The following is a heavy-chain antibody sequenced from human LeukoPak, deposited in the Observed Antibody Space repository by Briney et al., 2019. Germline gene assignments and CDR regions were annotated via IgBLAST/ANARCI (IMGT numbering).Heavy chain of an antibody. CDR2: INAYNGNT. CDR1: GYTFTSYG. V-gene: IGHV1-18*01. CDR3: ARSYSSSWHYYYYMDV. J-gene: IGHJ6*03. D-gene: IGHD6-13*01. Sequence: ASVKVSCKASGYTFTSYGISWVRQAPGQGLEWMGWINAYNGNTNYAQKLQGRVTMTTDTSTSTAYMELRSLRSDDTAVYYCARSYSSSWHYYYYMDVWGKGTTVTVSS.